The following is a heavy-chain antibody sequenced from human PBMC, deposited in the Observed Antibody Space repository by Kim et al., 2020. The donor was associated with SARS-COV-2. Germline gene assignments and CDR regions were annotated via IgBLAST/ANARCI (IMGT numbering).Heavy chain of an antibody. J-gene: IGHJ6*02. D-gene: IGHD6-19*01. V-gene: IGHV3-30*02. CDR3: AKEQVVVAGPLLYYYGMDV. Sequence: KGRFTTSRDNSKNTLYLQMNSVRAEDTAVYYGAKEQVVVAGPLLYYYGMDVWGQGTTVTVSS.